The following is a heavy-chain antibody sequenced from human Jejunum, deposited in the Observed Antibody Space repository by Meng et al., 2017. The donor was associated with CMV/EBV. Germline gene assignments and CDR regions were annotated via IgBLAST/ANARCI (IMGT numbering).Heavy chain of an antibody. D-gene: IGHD1-26*01. J-gene: IGHJ4*02. CDR2: FYSSDTY. CDR1: GGSTNNYS. CDR3: ARGPGASTREGFDY. V-gene: IGHV4-4*07. Sequence: QRHRQGAGPGPGWTSETLSLASTVSGGSTNNYSWSWIRQSAGTGLEWIGRFYSSDTYNYHPSLKSRVTMSLDTSKNQFSLNLRAVTAADTATYYCARGPGASTREGFDYWGLGTLVTVSS.